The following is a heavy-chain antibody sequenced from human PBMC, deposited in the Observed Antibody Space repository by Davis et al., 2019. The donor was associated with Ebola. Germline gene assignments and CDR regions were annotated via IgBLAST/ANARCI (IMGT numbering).Heavy chain of an antibody. J-gene: IGHJ6*02. CDR3: AKDLWSGYYTVGWLQGGYYYYGMDV. Sequence: GESLKISCAASGFTFSSYAMSWVRQAPGKGLEWVSAISGSGGSTYYADSVKGRFTISRDNSKNTLYLQMNSLRAEDTAVYYCAKDLWSGYYTVGWLQGGYYYYGMDVWGQGTTVTVSS. D-gene: IGHD3-3*01. CDR1: GFTFSSYA. V-gene: IGHV3-23*01. CDR2: ISGSGGST.